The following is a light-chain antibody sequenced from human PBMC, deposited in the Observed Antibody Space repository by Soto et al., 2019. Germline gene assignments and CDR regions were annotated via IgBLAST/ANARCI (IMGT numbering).Light chain of an antibody. J-gene: IGLJ2*01. Sequence: QSVLTQPPSASGTPGQRVTISCSGSGSNIGSDTVNWYQQLPGTAPKLLIYSINQRPSGVPDRFSGSKPGTSASLAISGLQSDDEADYYCAAWDDSLIGVVFGGGTKATVL. V-gene: IGLV1-44*01. CDR1: GSNIGSDT. CDR3: AAWDDSLIGVV. CDR2: SIN.